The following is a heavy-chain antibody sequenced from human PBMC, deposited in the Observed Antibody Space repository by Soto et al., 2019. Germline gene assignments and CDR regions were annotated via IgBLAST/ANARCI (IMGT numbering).Heavy chain of an antibody. CDR2: ISDSGANA. CDR3: ARVLITFGGVIANDAFDI. Sequence: GGSLRLSCAASGFTFSIYAMSWVRQAPGKGLEWVSGISDSGANAYYADSVKGRFTISRDNSKNTLYLQMNSLRAEDTAVYYCARVLITFGGVIANDAFDIWGQGTMVTVSS. CDR1: GFTFSIYA. V-gene: IGHV3-23*01. D-gene: IGHD3-16*02. J-gene: IGHJ3*02.